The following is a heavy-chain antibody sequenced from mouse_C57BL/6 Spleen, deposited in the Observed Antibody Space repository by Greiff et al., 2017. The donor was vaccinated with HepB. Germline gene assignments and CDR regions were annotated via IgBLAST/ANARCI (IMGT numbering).Heavy chain of an antibody. D-gene: IGHD1-1*01. J-gene: IGHJ2*01. CDR1: GYTFTDYY. CDR2: INPSTGGT. V-gene: IGHV1-42*01. CDR3: ARGSSPFDY. Sequence: EVQLQQSGPELVKPGASVKISCKASGYTFTDYYMNWVKQSHGKSLEWIGEINPSTGGTTYNQKFKAKATLTVDKSSSTAYMQLKSLTSEDSAVYYCARGSSPFDYWGQGTTLTVSS.